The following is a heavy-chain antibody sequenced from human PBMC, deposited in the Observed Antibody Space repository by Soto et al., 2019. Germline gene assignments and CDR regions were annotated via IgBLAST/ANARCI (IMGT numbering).Heavy chain of an antibody. D-gene: IGHD3-10*01. CDR3: ARQKDGSGSPDY. Sequence: QLQLQESGPGLVKPSETLSLTCTVSGGSISSSSYYWGWIRQPPGKGLEWIGSIYYSGSTYYNPSLKSRVTISVDTSKNQFSLKLSSVTAADTAVYYCARQKDGSGSPDYWGQGTLVTVSS. V-gene: IGHV4-39*01. J-gene: IGHJ4*02. CDR1: GGSISSSSYY. CDR2: IYYSGST.